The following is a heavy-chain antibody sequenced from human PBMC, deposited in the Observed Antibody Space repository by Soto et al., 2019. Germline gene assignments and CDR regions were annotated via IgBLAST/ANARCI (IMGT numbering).Heavy chain of an antibody. Sequence: AGGSLRLSCVGSGFTFSNFGIQWVRHAPGKGLEWLAVVSYDEVNKFYADSVRGRFTISRDNSKDTVYLQINSLRRDDTAMYFCAKVMTEYSGVAIDHWGQGTLVTVSS. CDR3: AKVMTEYSGVAIDH. CDR1: GFTFSNFG. D-gene: IGHD6-19*01. J-gene: IGHJ4*02. V-gene: IGHV3-30*18. CDR2: VSYDEVNK.